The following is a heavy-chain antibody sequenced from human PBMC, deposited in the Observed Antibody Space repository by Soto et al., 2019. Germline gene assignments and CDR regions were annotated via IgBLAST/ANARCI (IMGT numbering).Heavy chain of an antibody. V-gene: IGHV3-30-3*01. Sequence: GGSLRLSCADSGFTFSSYALHWVRQAPGKGLEWVAVISYDGSNKYYADSVKGRFTISRDSSKNTLSLQMNSLRPEDTAVYYCARVRSYCTGDCYENYYYYGLDVWGQGTTVTVSS. J-gene: IGHJ6*02. CDR2: ISYDGSNK. CDR1: GFTFSSYA. D-gene: IGHD2-21*02. CDR3: ARVRSYCTGDCYENYYYYGLDV.